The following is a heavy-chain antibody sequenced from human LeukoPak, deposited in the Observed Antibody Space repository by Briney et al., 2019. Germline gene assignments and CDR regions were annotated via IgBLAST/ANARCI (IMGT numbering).Heavy chain of an antibody. CDR2: ISYDGSNK. J-gene: IGHJ4*02. D-gene: IGHD3-22*01. CDR1: GFTFSSYA. CDR3: ARDLGTMIVVDPTTGDY. Sequence: PGGSLRLSCAASGFTFSSYAMHWVRQAPGKGLEWVAVISYDGSNKYYADSVKGRFTISRDNSKNTLYLQMNSLRAEDTAVYYCARDLGTMIVVDPTTGDYWGQGTLVTVSS. V-gene: IGHV3-30-3*01.